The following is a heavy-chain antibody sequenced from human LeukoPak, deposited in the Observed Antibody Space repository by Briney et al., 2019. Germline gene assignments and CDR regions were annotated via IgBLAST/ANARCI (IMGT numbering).Heavy chain of an antibody. CDR3: ASLYCGGDCYPDY. CDR1: GGSLSSSSYY. V-gene: IGHV4-39*01. Sequence: PSETLSLTCTVSGGSLSSSSYYWGWTRHPPGKGLEWIGSIYYSGSTYYNPSLKSRVTISVDTSKNQFSLKLSSVTAADTAVYYCASLYCGGDCYPDYWGQGTLVTVSS. D-gene: IGHD2-21*02. CDR2: IYYSGST. J-gene: IGHJ4*02.